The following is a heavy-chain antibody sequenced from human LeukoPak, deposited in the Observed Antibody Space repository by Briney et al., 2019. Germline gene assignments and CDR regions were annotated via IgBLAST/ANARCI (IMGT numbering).Heavy chain of an antibody. D-gene: IGHD2-15*01. CDR1: GYTFTAYY. V-gene: IGHV1-2*02. CDR3: ARFALGSIYHFDY. Sequence: ASVKVSCKASGYTFTAYYLHWVRQAPGQGLEWMGWINPNSGGTNYAQKLQGRVTMTRGTSISTAYMELSGLKSDDTAVYYCARFALGSIYHFDYWGQGTLVTVSS. CDR2: INPNSGGT. J-gene: IGHJ4*02.